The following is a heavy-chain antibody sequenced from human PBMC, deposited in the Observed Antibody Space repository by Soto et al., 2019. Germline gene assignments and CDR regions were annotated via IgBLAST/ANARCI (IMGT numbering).Heavy chain of an antibody. CDR3: ARISLYSSGWTPLYYFDY. CDR1: GFTFSDYY. V-gene: IGHV3-11*06. D-gene: IGHD6-19*01. Sequence: GGSLRLSCAASGFTFSDYYMSWIRQAPGKGLEWVSYISSSSSYTNYADSVKGRFTISRGNAKNSLYLQMNSLRAEDTAVYYCARISLYSSGWTPLYYFDYWGQGTLVTVSS. CDR2: ISSSSSYT. J-gene: IGHJ4*02.